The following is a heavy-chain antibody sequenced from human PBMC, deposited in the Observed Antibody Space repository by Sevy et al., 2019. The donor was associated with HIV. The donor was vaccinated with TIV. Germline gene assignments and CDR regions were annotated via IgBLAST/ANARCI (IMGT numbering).Heavy chain of an antibody. CDR3: AKAGATKDGMDV. V-gene: IGHV3-23*01. CDR1: GFIFRSYA. D-gene: IGHD5-12*01. J-gene: IGHJ6*02. CDR2: ISGSGGST. Sequence: GGSLRLSCAASGFIFRSYAMSWVRQAPGKGLEWVSGISGSGGSTYYADSVKGRFTISRDNFKNTLYLQMNSLRAEDTAVYYCAKAGATKDGMDVWGQGITVTVSS.